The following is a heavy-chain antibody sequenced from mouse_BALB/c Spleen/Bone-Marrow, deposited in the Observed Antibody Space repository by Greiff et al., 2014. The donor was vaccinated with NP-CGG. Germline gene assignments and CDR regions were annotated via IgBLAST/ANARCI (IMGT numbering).Heavy chain of an antibody. CDR2: INPYNGDT. J-gene: IGHJ2*01. D-gene: IGHD1-1*01. CDR3: ARSGYYGSSYFDY. V-gene: IGHV1-20*02. CDR1: GYSFTGYF. Sequence: VQLKESGPELVNPGASVKISCKASGYSFTGYFMNWVMQSHGKSLEWIGRINPYNGDTFYNQKFKGKATLTVDKSSSTAHMELRSLASEDSAVYYCARSGYYGSSYFDYWGQGTTLTVSS.